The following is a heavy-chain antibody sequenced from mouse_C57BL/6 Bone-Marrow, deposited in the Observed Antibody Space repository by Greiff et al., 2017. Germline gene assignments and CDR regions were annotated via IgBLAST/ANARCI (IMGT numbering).Heavy chain of an antibody. V-gene: IGHV1-81*01. Sequence: HVQLQQSGAELARPGASVKLSCKASGYTFTSYGISWVKQRTGQGLEWIGEIYPRSGNTYYNEKFKGKATLTADKSSSTAYMELRSLTSEDSAVYYCASKVYYGGSSCHDLDYWGQGTTVTVSS. CDR2: IYPRSGNT. D-gene: IGHD1-1*01. CDR3: ASKVYYGGSSCHDLDY. CDR1: GYTFTSYG. J-gene: IGHJ2*01.